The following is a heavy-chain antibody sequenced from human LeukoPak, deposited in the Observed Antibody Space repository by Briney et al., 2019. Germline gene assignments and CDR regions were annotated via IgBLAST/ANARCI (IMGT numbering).Heavy chain of an antibody. V-gene: IGHV4-59*01. CDR3: ARGDEYYYDSSGYYYRYFDL. CDR1: GGSISGYY. Sequence: PSETLSLTCTVPGGSISGYYWCWMRQPPGKGLEWIGYIYYSGSTNYNPSLKSRVTISVDTSKNQFSLKLSSVTAADTAVYYCARGDEYYYDSSGYYYRYFDLWGRGTLVTVSS. J-gene: IGHJ2*01. D-gene: IGHD3-22*01. CDR2: IYYSGST.